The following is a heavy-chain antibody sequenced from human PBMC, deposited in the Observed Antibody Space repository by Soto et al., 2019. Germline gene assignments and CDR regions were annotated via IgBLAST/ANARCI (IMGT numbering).Heavy chain of an antibody. J-gene: IGHJ5*02. V-gene: IGHV4-31*03. CDR3: ARAAAAYNWFDP. CDR2: IYYSGST. CDR1: GGSISSGGYY. Sequence: SETLSLTCTVSGGSISSGGYYWSWIRQHPGKGLEWIGYIYYSGSTYYNPSLKSRVTISVDTSKNQFSLKLSSVTAADTAVYYCARAAAAYNWFDPWGQGTMVTVYS. D-gene: IGHD6-13*01.